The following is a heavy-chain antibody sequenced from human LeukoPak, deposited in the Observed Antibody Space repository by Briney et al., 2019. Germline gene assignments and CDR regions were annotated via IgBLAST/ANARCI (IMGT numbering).Heavy chain of an antibody. J-gene: IGHJ4*02. Sequence: ASVKVSCKASGYTFTSCGISWVRQAPGQGLEWMGWISAYNGNTNYAQKLQGRVTMTTDTSTSTAYMELRSLRSDDTAVYYCARSWGSITIFGVVSHYFDYWGQGTLVTVSS. D-gene: IGHD3-3*01. CDR3: ARSWGSITIFGVVSHYFDY. CDR1: GYTFTSCG. V-gene: IGHV1-18*01. CDR2: ISAYNGNT.